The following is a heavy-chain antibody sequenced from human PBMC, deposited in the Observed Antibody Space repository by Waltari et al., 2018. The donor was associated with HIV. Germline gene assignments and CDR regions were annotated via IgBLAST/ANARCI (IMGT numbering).Heavy chain of an antibody. D-gene: IGHD2-2*01. J-gene: IGHJ5*01. CDR2: DWRGSSLPVLGAP. CDR1: GVTANTLT. CDR3: ATPAAKGTWFDS. V-gene: IGHV1-69*08. Sequence: QVQLVQSGVEVRKSGSSVKVSCKDCGVTANTLTIHWVRRAPGQGLEWVGRLDWRGSSLPVLGAPSYSQKLKGRLTLSADTATNTAFLQLSSLRADDTAVYYCATPAAKGTWFDSWGQGSKIIVSS.